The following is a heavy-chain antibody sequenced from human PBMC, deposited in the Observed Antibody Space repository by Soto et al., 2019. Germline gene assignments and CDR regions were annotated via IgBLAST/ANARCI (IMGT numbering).Heavy chain of an antibody. CDR2: INRIREYI. CDR1: GFIFGYYP. CDR3: TIEDVHNYTEYCIDY. D-gene: IGHD2-21*02. Sequence: GGSLSPSSAVSGFIFGYYPLHWVSRADGKGLKWVSYINRIREYIRYADSMKGRFTISRDNAKTSLYLQMNSLTAEYTAVYCSTIEDVHNYTEYCIDYWGQGTMVTVSS. J-gene: IGHJ4*02. V-gene: IGHV3-21*06.